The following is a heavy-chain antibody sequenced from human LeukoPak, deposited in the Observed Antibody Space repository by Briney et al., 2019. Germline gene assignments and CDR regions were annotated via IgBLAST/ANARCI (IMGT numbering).Heavy chain of an antibody. J-gene: IGHJ6*03. V-gene: IGHV3-30-3*01. CDR3: ARGRAAGTGSRRYYYYMDV. CDR1: GFTFSSYA. Sequence: GGSLRLSCAASGFTFSSYAMHWVRQAPGKGLEWVAVISYDGSNKYYADSVKGRFTISRDNSKNTLYLQMNSLRAEDTAVYYCARGRAAGTGSRRYYYYMDVWGKGTTVTVSS. CDR2: ISYDGSNK. D-gene: IGHD6-13*01.